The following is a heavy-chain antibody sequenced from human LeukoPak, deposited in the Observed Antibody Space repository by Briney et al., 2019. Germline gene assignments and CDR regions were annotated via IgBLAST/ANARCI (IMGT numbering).Heavy chain of an antibody. Sequence: SETLSLTCAVYGGSFSGYYWSGIRQPPGKGLEWIGEINHSGSTNYKPSLKSLVTISVDTSKKQFSLKLSSVTASDTAVSYRATRRYYDSTVDYWGQGNLVTVSS. V-gene: IGHV4-34*01. D-gene: IGHD1-26*01. CDR2: INHSGST. J-gene: IGHJ4*02. CDR3: ATRRYYDSTVDY. CDR1: GGSFSGYY.